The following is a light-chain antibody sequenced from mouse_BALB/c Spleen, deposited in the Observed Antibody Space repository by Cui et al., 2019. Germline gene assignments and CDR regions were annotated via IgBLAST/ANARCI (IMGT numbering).Light chain of an antibody. J-gene: IGKJ1*01. CDR1: SSVSY. CDR2: DTS. CDR3: QQWSSNPPT. V-gene: IGKV4-59*01. Sequence: QIVLTQSLAIMSASPGEKVTMTCSASSSVSYMHWYQLKSGTSPKRWIYDTSKLASGVPARFSGSGSGTSYSLTISSMEAEDAATYYCQQWSSNPPTFGGGTKLEIK.